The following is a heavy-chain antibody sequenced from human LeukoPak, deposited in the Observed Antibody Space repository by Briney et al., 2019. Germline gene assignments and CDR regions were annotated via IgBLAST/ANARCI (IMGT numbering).Heavy chain of an antibody. J-gene: IGHJ3*02. CDR2: IYYSGST. Sequence: PSETLSLTCTVSGGSISSYYWSWIRQPPGKGLEWIGYIYYSGSTNYNPSLKSRVTISVDTSKNQFSLKLSSVTAADTAVCYCARLRITIFGVVNAFDIWGQGTMVTVSS. CDR3: ARLRITIFGVVNAFDI. D-gene: IGHD3-3*01. V-gene: IGHV4-59*01. CDR1: GGSISSYY.